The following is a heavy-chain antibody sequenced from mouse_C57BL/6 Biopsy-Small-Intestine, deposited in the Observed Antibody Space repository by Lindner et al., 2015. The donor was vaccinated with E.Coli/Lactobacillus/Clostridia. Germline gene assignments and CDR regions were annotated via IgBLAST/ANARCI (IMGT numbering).Heavy chain of an antibody. Sequence: VQLQESGPELVKPGASVKMSCKASGYTFTDYYMHWVKQSHGKSLEWIGYIYTNNGGNGNNQKFKGKATLTVDKSSSTAYMELRSLTSEDSAVYYCARDAGTYLDYWGQGTTLTVSS. CDR2: IYTNNGGN. CDR3: ARDAGTYLDY. V-gene: IGHV1-34*01. D-gene: IGHD4-1*01. CDR1: GYTFTDYY. J-gene: IGHJ2*01.